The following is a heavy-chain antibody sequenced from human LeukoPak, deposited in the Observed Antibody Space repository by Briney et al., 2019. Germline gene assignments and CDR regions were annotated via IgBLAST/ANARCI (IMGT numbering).Heavy chain of an antibody. J-gene: IGHJ4*02. CDR2: IKDDGSVK. CDR3: AREAR. CDR1: GFTFSRYW. Sequence: PGGSLRLSCVASGFTFSRYWVSWVRQAPGKGLEWVASIKDDGSVKNYVDSVEGRFTISRDNAKNSLSLQMNSLRVEDTAVYYCAREARWGQGTLVSVSP. V-gene: IGHV3-7*01. D-gene: IGHD6-6*01.